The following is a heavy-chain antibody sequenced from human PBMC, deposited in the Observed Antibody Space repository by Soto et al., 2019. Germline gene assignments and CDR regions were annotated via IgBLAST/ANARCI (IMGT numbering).Heavy chain of an antibody. V-gene: IGHV4-39*01. Sequence: SETLSLTCTVSGGSVSSRSYSWGWIRQSPGKGLEWIGTIYSSENTYYNPSLLSRVTISVDTSKNEFPVRLSSVTAADTAVYYCARLNGYCISTNCHGYYGMDVWGQGTTVTVSS. J-gene: IGHJ6*02. D-gene: IGHD2-2*03. CDR1: GGSVSSRSYS. CDR2: IYSSENT. CDR3: ARLNGYCISTNCHGYYGMDV.